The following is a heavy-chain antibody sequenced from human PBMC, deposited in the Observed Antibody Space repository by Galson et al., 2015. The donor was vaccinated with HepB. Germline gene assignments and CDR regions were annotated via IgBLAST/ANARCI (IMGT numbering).Heavy chain of an antibody. J-gene: IGHJ3*02. CDR3: ARDRGGEYSLNDASDI. Sequence: SVKVSCKASGGAFSNYAFSWVRQAPGHGLEWMGGSVPIFGTANYAQKFQGRLRIYADETTSTAYMELSSLRSEDTAIYYCARDRGGEYSLNDASDIWGQGTMVTVSS. V-gene: IGHV1-69*13. D-gene: IGHD3-16*02. CDR1: GGAFSNYA. CDR2: SVPIFGTA.